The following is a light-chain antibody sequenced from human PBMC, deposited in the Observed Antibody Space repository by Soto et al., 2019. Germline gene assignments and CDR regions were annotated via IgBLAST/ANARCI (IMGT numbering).Light chain of an antibody. V-gene: IGKV3-15*01. J-gene: IGKJ4*01. CDR3: QQYNNWPPGT. CDR1: QSVSSN. Sequence: EIVMTQSPATLSVSPGERATLSCRASQSVSSNLAWYQQKPGQAPRLLIYSASTRATGIPARFSGSGSGTEFTLTISSLQSEDFAVYYCQQYNNWPPGTFGGGTKVEIK. CDR2: SAS.